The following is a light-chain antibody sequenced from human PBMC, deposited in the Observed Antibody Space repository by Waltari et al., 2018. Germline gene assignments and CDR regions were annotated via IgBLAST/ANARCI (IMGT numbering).Light chain of an antibody. J-gene: IGKJ2*01. Sequence: EIVMTQSPATLSVSPGARATLSCRASQSVSSNLAWFQQKPGQAPRLLIYDASTRATGIPARFSGSGSGTEFTLTISSLQSEDFAVYYCQQYKDWPPMYTFGQGTKLEIK. CDR2: DAS. CDR1: QSVSSN. CDR3: QQYKDWPPMYT. V-gene: IGKV3-15*01.